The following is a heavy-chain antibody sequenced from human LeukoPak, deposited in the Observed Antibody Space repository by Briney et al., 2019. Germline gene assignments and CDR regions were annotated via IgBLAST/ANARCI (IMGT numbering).Heavy chain of an antibody. D-gene: IGHD3-22*01. CDR3: ARDSYYDSSGYPSVDAFDI. CDR1: GFTFSSYG. Sequence: PGGSLRLSCAASGFTFSSYGMHWVRQAPGKGLEWVSYISSSSSTIYYADSVKGRFTISRDNAKNSLYLQMNSLRDEDTAVYYCARDSYYDSSGYPSVDAFDIWGQGTMVTVSS. V-gene: IGHV3-48*02. CDR2: ISSSSSTI. J-gene: IGHJ3*02.